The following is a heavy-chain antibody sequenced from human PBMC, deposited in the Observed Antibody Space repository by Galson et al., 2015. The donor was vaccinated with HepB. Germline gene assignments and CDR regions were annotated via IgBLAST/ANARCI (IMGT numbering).Heavy chain of an antibody. Sequence: PALVKPTQTLTLTCTLSGFSISTSGVGVGWIRQSPGKALEWLAFIYWDNDKRYSPSLRSRLTIDKDTSKNQVVLTMTNMDPVDTATYYCARRWGSGVLTGWDSGLLGYWGQGTLVTVSS. CDR2: IYWDNDK. V-gene: IGHV2-5*02. CDR1: GFSISTSGVG. CDR3: ARRWGSGVLTGWDSGLLGY. J-gene: IGHJ4*02. D-gene: IGHD7-27*01.